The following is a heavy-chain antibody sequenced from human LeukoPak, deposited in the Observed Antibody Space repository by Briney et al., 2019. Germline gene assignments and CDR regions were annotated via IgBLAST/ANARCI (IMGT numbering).Heavy chain of an antibody. CDR1: GGSISSYY. CDR2: IYYSGST. D-gene: IGHD2-15*01. V-gene: IGHV4-59*01. Sequence: TSETLSLTCTVSGGSISSYYWSWIRQPPGKGLEWIGYIYYSGSTNYNPSLKSRVTISVDTSKNQFSLKLSSVTAADTAVYYCAADCSGGSCYSGVAYWGQGTLVTVSS. CDR3: AADCSGGSCYSGVAY. J-gene: IGHJ4*02.